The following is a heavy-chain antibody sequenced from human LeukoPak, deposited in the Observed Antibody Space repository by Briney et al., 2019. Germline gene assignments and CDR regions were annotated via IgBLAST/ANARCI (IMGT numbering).Heavy chain of an antibody. D-gene: IGHD5-18*01. CDR2: IYYSGST. CDR3: ARVMSGYSYGYPDY. V-gene: IGHV4-59*01. Sequence: PSETLSLTCTVSGGSISSYYWSWVRQPPGKGLGWVGYIYYSGSTNYNPSLKSRVTISVDTSKNQFSLKLSSVTAADTAVYYCARVMSGYSYGYPDYWGQGTLVTVSS. J-gene: IGHJ4*02. CDR1: GGSISSYY.